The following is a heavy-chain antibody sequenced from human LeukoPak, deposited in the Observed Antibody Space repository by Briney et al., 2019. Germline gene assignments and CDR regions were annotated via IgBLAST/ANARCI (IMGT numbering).Heavy chain of an antibody. V-gene: IGHV3-7*03. CDR1: GFTFSSYW. D-gene: IGHD5-12*01. J-gene: IGHJ6*04. Sequence: GGSLRLSCAASGFTFSSYWMNWVRQAPGKGLEWVANIKQDGSEKYYVDSVKGRFTISRDNVKNSLFLQMNSLGAEDTAVYYCARVRGSFCMDVWGKGTTVTVSS. CDR3: ARVRGSFCMDV. CDR2: IKQDGSEK.